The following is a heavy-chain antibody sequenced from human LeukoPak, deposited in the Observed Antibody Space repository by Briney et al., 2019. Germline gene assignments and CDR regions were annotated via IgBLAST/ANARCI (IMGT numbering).Heavy chain of an antibody. CDR3: ARVFDDYSNYEVDY. D-gene: IGHD4-11*01. CDR1: GFPFNSYA. Sequence: GALGLSCAASGFPFNSYAKDWGRQAPGKGLGWVGVISYDGSNKYYADSVKGRFTISRDNSKNTLYLQMNSLRAEDTAVYYCARVFDDYSNYEVDYWGQGTLVTVSS. V-gene: IGHV3-30*04. CDR2: ISYDGSNK. J-gene: IGHJ4*02.